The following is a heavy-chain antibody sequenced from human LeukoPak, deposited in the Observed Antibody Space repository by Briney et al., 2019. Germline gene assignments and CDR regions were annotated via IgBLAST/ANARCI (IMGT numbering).Heavy chain of an antibody. V-gene: IGHV4-59*01. CDR3: ARDSGDGYAFDI. Sequence: PSETLSLTCTESGGSISSYYWSWIRQPPGKGLEWIGYIYYSGSTNYNPSLKSRVTLSVDTSKNQFSLQLSSVTAADTAVYYCARDSGDGYAFDIWGQGIMVTVSS. J-gene: IGHJ3*02. D-gene: IGHD7-27*01. CDR1: GGSISSYY. CDR2: IYYSGST.